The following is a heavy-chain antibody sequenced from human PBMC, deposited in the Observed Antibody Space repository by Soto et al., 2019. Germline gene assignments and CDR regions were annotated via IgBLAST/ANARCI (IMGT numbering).Heavy chain of an antibody. CDR3: VRDQSVAGPTTLFDP. J-gene: IGHJ5*02. Sequence: GGSPTLSCAASGHPLSTYWIHSVRPPPGKGRVWVSRINSEGRSVIYADSVKGRFTVSRDNAKNTLYLQMNNLRAEDTAVYYCVRDQSVAGPTTLFDPWGQGVLVTVS. CDR1: GHPLSTYW. CDR2: INSEGRSV. D-gene: IGHD6-19*01. V-gene: IGHV3-74*01.